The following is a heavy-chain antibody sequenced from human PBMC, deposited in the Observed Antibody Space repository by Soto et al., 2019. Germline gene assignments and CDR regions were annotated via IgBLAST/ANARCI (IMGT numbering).Heavy chain of an antibody. CDR1: GFTFSSYS. J-gene: IGHJ5*02. CDR3: ARDNGIAGSFDP. D-gene: IGHD6-13*01. Sequence: PGGSLRLSCAASGFTFSSYSMNWVRQAPGKGLEWVSYISISSRTIYYADSVKGRFTISRDDAKNSLHLQMNSLRDEDTAVYYCARDNGIAGSFDPWGKGTLVTVSS. CDR2: ISISSRTI. V-gene: IGHV3-48*02.